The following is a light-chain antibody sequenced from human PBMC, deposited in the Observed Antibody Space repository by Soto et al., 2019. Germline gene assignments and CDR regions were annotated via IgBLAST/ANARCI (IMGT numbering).Light chain of an antibody. CDR3: QHYDGSPRT. CDR1: QSVNSNY. J-gene: IGKJ2*01. CDR2: GVL. V-gene: IGKV3-20*01. Sequence: ETVLTQSPGTVSLSPGERATPSCRTSQSVNSNYLAWYQQKPGQAPRLLIYGVLNRATGIPDRVSGSGSGTDFTLTISGLEPEDSAVYYCQHYDGSPRTFGQGTKLEIK.